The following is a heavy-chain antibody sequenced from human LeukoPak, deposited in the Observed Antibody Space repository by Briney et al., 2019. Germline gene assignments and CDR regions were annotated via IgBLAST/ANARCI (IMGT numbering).Heavy chain of an antibody. CDR2: ISYDGSNK. CDR3: AKDPSNTWRTLDY. Sequence: GGSLRLSCAASGFTFSSYAMHWVRQAPGKGLEWVAVISYDGSNKYYADSVKGRFTISRDNSKNTLYLQMNSLRVEDTAVYYCAKDPSNTWRTLDYWGQGTLVTVSS. CDR1: GFTFSSYA. V-gene: IGHV3-30-3*01. J-gene: IGHJ4*02. D-gene: IGHD6-13*01.